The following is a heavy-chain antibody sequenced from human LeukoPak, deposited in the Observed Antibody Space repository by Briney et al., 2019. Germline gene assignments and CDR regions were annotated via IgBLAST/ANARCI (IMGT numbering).Heavy chain of an antibody. CDR2: INHSGST. D-gene: IGHD6-13*01. J-gene: IGHJ5*02. CDR1: GGSFSGYY. Sequence: SETLSLTCAVYGGSFSGYYWSWIRHPPGKGLEWIGEINHSGSTNYNPSLKSRVTISVDTSKNQFSLKLSSVTAADTAVYYCARAIAAAGTRRRPNWFDPWGQGTLVTVSS. CDR3: ARAIAAAGTRRRPNWFDP. V-gene: IGHV4-34*01.